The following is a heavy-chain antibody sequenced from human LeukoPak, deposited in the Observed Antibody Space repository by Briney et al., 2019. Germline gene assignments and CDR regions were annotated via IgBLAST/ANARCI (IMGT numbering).Heavy chain of an antibody. CDR3: ARHGAWAPFDY. CDR1: GGSMSSYY. V-gene: IGHV4-59*08. J-gene: IGHJ4*02. D-gene: IGHD1-26*01. Sequence: PSETLSLTCTASGGSMSSYYWSWIRQPPGQGLECLAYIYYSGATNYSPSLKTRVTISVDRSKNQFSLKLNSVTAADTAVYYCARHGAWAPFDYWGQGTLVTVSS. CDR2: IYYSGAT.